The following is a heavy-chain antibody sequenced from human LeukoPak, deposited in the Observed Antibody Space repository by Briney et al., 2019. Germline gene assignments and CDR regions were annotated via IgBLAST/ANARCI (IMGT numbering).Heavy chain of an antibody. CDR3: ARLGIVASGPNWFDP. CDR1: GFTFSSYW. J-gene: IGHJ5*02. V-gene: IGHV3-7*01. D-gene: IGHD2-21*01. Sequence: GGSLRLSCAASGFTFSSYWMSWVRQAPGKGLEWVANINQDESAKYYLNSVEGRFTVSRDNGKNTLYLQMNSLRDEDTAVYYCARLGIVASGPNWFDPWGQGTLVTVSS. CDR2: INQDESAK.